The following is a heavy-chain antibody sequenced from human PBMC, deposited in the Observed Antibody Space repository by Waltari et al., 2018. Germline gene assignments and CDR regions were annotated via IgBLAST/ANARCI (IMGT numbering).Heavy chain of an antibody. D-gene: IGHD6-19*01. Sequence: QVQLQQWGAGLLKPSETLSLPCAVYGGSFSGYYCCWIRHPPGKGLEWIGEINHSGSTNYNPSLKSRVTISVDTSKNQFSLKLSSVTAADTAVYYCARGRSIAVAETGFDYWGQGTLVTVSS. J-gene: IGHJ4*02. V-gene: IGHV4-34*01. CDR1: GGSFSGYY. CDR3: ARGRSIAVAETGFDY. CDR2: INHSGST.